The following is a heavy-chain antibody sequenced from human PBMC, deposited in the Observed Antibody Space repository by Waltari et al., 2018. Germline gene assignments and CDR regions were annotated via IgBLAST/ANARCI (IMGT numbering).Heavy chain of an antibody. CDR2: IYHSGST. V-gene: IGHV4-38-2*02. D-gene: IGHD2-15*01. CDR3: ARDGGPFDY. CDR1: GYSISSGYY. Sequence: QVQLQESGPGLVKPSETLSLTCTVSGYSISSGYYWGWIRQPPGKGLEWIGSIYHSGSTYYNPSLKSRVTISVDTSKNQFSLKLSSVTAADTAVYYCARDGGPFDYWGLGTLVTVSS. J-gene: IGHJ4*02.